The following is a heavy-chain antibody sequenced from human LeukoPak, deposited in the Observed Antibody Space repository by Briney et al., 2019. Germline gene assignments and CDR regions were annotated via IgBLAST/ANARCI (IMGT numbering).Heavy chain of an antibody. CDR1: GFTFSSYA. V-gene: IGHV3-30-3*02. CDR3: AKSRLWFADNDAFDI. J-gene: IGHJ3*02. CDR2: ISYDGSNK. Sequence: GGSLRLSCAASGFTFSSYAMHWVRQAPGKGLEWVAVISYDGSNKYYADSVRGRFTISRDNSKNTLYLQMNSLRAEDTAVYYCAKSRLWFADNDAFDIWGQGTMVTVSS. D-gene: IGHD3-10*01.